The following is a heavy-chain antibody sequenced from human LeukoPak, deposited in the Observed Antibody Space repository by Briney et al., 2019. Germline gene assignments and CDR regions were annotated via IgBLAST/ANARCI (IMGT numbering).Heavy chain of an antibody. V-gene: IGHV3-21*01. CDR3: ARNDYSTSSGYDS. J-gene: IGHJ4*02. CDR1: GFTFSSYS. D-gene: IGHD6-6*01. CDR2: ISSGSDHI. Sequence: GGSLRLTCVASGFTFSSYSMNWVRQAPGKGLEWVSSISSGSDHIYYADSVRGRFTISRDNAKNSLYLQMDSLRAEDTAVFFCARNDYSTSSGYDSWGQGTLVTVSS.